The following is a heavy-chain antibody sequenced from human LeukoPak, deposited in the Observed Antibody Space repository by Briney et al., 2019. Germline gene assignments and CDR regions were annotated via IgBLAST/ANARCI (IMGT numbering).Heavy chain of an antibody. V-gene: IGHV4-34*01. J-gene: IGHJ5*02. CDR3: AKDTYYYDSSGSRWIGP. CDR1: GGSFSGYY. CDR2: INHSGST. D-gene: IGHD3-22*01. Sequence: SETLSLTCAVYGGSFSGYYWSWIRQPPGKGLEWIGEINHSGSTNYNPSLKSRVTISVDTSKNQFSLKLSSVTAADTAVYYCAKDTYYYDSSGSRWIGPWGQGTLVTVSS.